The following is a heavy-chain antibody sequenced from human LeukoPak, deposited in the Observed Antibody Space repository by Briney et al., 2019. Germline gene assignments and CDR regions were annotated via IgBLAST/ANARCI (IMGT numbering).Heavy chain of an antibody. CDR1: GFTFDDYA. CDR3: ARDGLAFDI. V-gene: IGHV3-30-3*01. CDR2: ISYDGSNK. J-gene: IGHJ3*02. Sequence: GGSLRLSCAASGFTFDDYAMHWVRQAPGKGLEWVAVISYDGSNKYYADSVKGRFTISRDNSKNTLYLQMNSLRAEDTAVYYCARDGLAFDIWGQGTMVTVSS.